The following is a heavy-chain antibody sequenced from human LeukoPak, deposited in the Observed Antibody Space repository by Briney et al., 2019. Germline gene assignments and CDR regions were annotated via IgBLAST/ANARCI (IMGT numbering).Heavy chain of an antibody. J-gene: IGHJ5*02. CDR3: ARYDSGSTWFDP. D-gene: IGHD3-10*01. Sequence: PSETLSLTCTVSGGSISSDNYQWSWIRQPPGKGLEWIGYINYSGSTYYNPSLKSRLTISVDTSKNHFSLKLSSVTAADTAVYYCARYDSGSTWFDPWGQGTLVTVSS. CDR1: GGSISSDNYQ. V-gene: IGHV4-30-4*01. CDR2: INYSGST.